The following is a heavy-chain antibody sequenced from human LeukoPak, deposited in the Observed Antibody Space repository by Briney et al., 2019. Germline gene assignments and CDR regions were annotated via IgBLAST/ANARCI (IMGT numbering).Heavy chain of an antibody. Sequence: PSETLSLTCSVSGYSISSGYYWGWIRQPPGKGLEWMGIIYQSGKTYCKPSLESRVTISVDTSKNQFSLKMNSMTAADTAMYYCARGLPGGQLSRYDYWGQGTLVTVSS. D-gene: IGHD6-13*01. V-gene: IGHV4-38-2*02. CDR2: IYQSGKT. CDR3: ARGLPGGQLSRYDY. J-gene: IGHJ4*02. CDR1: GYSISSGYY.